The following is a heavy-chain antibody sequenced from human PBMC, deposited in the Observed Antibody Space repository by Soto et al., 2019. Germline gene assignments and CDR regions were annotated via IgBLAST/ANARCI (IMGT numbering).Heavy chain of an antibody. CDR2: IYYSGST. D-gene: IGHD6-13*01. J-gene: IGHJ4*02. CDR3: ARHQLSPAYSRELYIDY. CDR1: GGSISSYY. Sequence: SETLSLTCTVSGGSISSYYWSWIRQPPGKGLEWIGYIYYSGSTNYNPSLKSRVTISVDTSKNQFSLKLSSVTAADTAVYYCARHQLSPAYSRELYIDYWGQGTLVTVSS. V-gene: IGHV4-59*08.